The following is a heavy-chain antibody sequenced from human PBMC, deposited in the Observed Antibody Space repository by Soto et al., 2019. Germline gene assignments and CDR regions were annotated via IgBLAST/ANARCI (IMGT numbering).Heavy chain of an antibody. CDR3: ARVLLRWQDNWFDP. Sequence: SVTLSLTCTVSGGSISSYYWSWIRQPPGKGLEWIGYIYYSGSTNYNPSPKSRVTISVDTSKNQFSLKLSSVTAADTAVYYCARVLLRWQDNWFDPWGQGTLVTVSS. D-gene: IGHD4-17*01. V-gene: IGHV4-59*01. CDR1: GGSISSYY. J-gene: IGHJ5*02. CDR2: IYYSGST.